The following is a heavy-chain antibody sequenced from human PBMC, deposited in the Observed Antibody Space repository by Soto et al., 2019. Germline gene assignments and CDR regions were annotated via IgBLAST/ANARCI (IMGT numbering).Heavy chain of an antibody. CDR3: ARDKGGRLQLYGMDA. CDR2: IYYSGST. J-gene: IGHJ6*02. CDR1: GGSISSGGYY. D-gene: IGHD4-4*01. V-gene: IGHV4-31*03. Sequence: SETLSLTCTVSGGSISSGGYYWSWIRQHPGKGLEWIGYIYYSGSTYYNPSLKSRVTISVDTSKNQFSLKLSSVTAADTAVYYCARDKGGRLQLYGMDAWGQGTPVTAS.